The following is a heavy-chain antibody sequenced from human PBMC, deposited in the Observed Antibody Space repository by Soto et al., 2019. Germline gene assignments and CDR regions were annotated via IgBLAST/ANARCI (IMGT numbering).Heavy chain of an antibody. CDR1: GGTISSWY. V-gene: IGHV4-59*08. D-gene: IGHD1-26*01. CDR2: IYYSGST. CDR3: ARRYGSAIDY. Sequence: SETLSLTCTVSGGTISSWYWSWIRQPPGKGLEWIGYIYYSGSTNCNPSLKSRDTISVDTSKNQFSLKLSFVTAADTAVYYCARRYGSAIDYWGQGTLVTVS. J-gene: IGHJ4*02.